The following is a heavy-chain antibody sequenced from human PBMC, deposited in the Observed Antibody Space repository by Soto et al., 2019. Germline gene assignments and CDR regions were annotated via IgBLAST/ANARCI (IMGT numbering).Heavy chain of an antibody. J-gene: IGHJ4*02. V-gene: IGHV3-7*01. D-gene: IGHD3-22*01. Sequence: QLVESGGNLVQPGGSLRLSCAASGFMFNTYWMSWVRQAPGKGLEWVANIKEKGEEQVYADSVKGRFTISRDNAKNSVDLQMNSLKDGDTAVYYCARDEVGGYYYGWGQGTLVIVSS. CDR1: GFMFNTYW. CDR2: IKEKGEEQ. CDR3: ARDEVGGYYYG.